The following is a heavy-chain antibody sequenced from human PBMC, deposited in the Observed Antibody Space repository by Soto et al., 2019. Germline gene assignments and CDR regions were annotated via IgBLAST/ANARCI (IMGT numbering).Heavy chain of an antibody. CDR1: GGSISSYY. Sequence: SETLSLTCTVSGGSISSYYWSWIRQPPGKGLEWIGYIYYSGSTNYNPSLKSRVTISVDTSKNQFSLKLSSVTAADTAVYYCARIGVHYDSSGPYLPHFDYWGQGTLVTVSS. J-gene: IGHJ4*02. CDR3: ARIGVHYDSSGPYLPHFDY. V-gene: IGHV4-59*01. D-gene: IGHD3-22*01. CDR2: IYYSGST.